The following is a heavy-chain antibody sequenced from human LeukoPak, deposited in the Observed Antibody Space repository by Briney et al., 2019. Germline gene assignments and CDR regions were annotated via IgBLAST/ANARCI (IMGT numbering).Heavy chain of an antibody. V-gene: IGHV4-39*01. D-gene: IGHD5-18*01. CDR2: IYYSGST. CDR3: ESLRNIAMIKDWSSFHFHY. J-gene: IGHJ4*02. CDR1: GGSISSSSYY. Sequence: SETLSLTCTVSGGSISSSSYYWGWIRQSPGKGLEWIGSIYYSGSTYYNPSLKSRVTISVDTSKNQFSLKLRSVTAADTAVYYCESLRNIAMIKDWSSFHFHYWGQGTLVTVSS.